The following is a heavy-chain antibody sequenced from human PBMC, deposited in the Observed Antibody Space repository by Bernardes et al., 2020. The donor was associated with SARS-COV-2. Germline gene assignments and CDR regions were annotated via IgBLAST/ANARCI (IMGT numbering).Heavy chain of an antibody. V-gene: IGHV1-24*01. Sequence: ASVKVSCKVSGYTLTELSMHWVRQAPGKGLEWMGGFDPEDGETIYAQKFQGRVTMTEDTSTDTAYMELSSLRSEDTAVYYCATKWEPLRGFDYWGQGTLVTVSS. CDR1: GYTLTELS. CDR3: ATKWEPLRGFDY. J-gene: IGHJ4*02. CDR2: FDPEDGET. D-gene: IGHD1-26*01.